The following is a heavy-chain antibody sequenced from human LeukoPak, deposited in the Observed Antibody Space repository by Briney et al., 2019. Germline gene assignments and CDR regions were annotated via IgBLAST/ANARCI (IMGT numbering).Heavy chain of an antibody. V-gene: IGHV3-23*01. D-gene: IGHD4-17*01. CDR3: AKDPNGDYGGYFQS. CDR1: GFTFSNYA. J-gene: IGHJ1*01. Sequence: GGSLRLSCAASGFTFSNYAMSWVRQAPGKGLEWGSCVFGTGTSTYYADSVKGRFTISRDNSKNTVYLQMNSLRAEDTAVYYCAKDPNGDYGGYFQSWGQGTLVTVSS. CDR2: VFGTGTST.